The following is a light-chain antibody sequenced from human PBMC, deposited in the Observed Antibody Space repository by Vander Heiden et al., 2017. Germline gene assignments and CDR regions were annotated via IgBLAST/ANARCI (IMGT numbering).Light chain of an antibody. Sequence: YVLPPPPSVSVAPGQTAKITCGGHNIGTKSVHWYQQRPGQAPVLVVYDDSDRPSGIPERFSGSNSGSAATLTISGVEAGDEADYFCQVWDSATDHHVFATGTKVTVL. J-gene: IGLJ1*01. CDR1: NIGTKS. CDR3: QVWDSATDHHV. V-gene: IGLV3-21*02. CDR2: DDS.